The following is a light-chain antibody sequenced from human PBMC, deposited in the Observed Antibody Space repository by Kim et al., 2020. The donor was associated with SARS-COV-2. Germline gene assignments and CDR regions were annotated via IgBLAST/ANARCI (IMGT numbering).Light chain of an antibody. CDR2: DVS. CDR3: SSYSSTTPVV. CDR1: SSDVGGYNF. Sequence: GRSIATSCTGTSSDVGGYNFVSWYQQRPGKAPKLMIYDVSSRPSGVSTRFSGSKSGTTASLTISGLQAEDEADYYCSSYSSTTPVVFGGGTKVTVL. V-gene: IGLV2-14*03. J-gene: IGLJ2*01.